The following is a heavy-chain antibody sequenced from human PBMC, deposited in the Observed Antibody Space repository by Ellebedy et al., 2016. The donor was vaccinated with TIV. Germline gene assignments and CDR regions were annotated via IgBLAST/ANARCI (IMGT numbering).Heavy chain of an antibody. CDR3: ARVRHYNRGDNWFDS. CDR2: IYSGGST. V-gene: IGHV3-53*01. Sequence: GGSLRLSXAVSGVTVSTNYISWVRQAPGKGLEWVSVIYSGGSTDYAAPVKGRFTISRDTSKNTVYLQMNSLRAEDTAMYYCARVRHYNRGDNWFDSWGQGTLVTVSS. CDR1: GVTVSTNY. D-gene: IGHD1-1*01. J-gene: IGHJ5*01.